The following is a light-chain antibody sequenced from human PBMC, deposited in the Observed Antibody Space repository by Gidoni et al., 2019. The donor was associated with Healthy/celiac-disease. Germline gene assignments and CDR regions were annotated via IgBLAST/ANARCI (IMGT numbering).Light chain of an antibody. Sequence: DIVLTQSPATLSVSPVERATLYCRASQSVSSYLAWYQQKPGQAPRLLIYDASNRATGIPAMFSGSGSGTDLTLTLSSLEPEDFAVYYCQQPPLTFGGGTKVEIK. CDR3: QQPPLT. J-gene: IGKJ4*01. CDR2: DAS. V-gene: IGKV3-11*01. CDR1: QSVSSY.